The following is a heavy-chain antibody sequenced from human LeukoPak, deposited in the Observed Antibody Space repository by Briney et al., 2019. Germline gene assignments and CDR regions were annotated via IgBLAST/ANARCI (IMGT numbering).Heavy chain of an antibody. V-gene: IGHV3-74*01. J-gene: IGHJ4*02. CDR2: INSDGSTT. CDR1: GFTFIAYW. CDR3: ARAFGSGSQVINYFDF. Sequence: GGSLRLSCAASGFTFIAYWMHWVRQAPGKGLVGVSSINSDGSTTTYADSVKGRFTISRDNAKKMVYLQMNSLRAEDTAVYYCARAFGSGSQVINYFDFWGQGTLVTVSS. D-gene: IGHD3-10*01.